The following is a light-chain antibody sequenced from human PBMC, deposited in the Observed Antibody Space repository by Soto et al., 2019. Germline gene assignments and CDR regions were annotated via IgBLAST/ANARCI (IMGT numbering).Light chain of an antibody. CDR1: GSNIGRNF. CDR2: SYS. V-gene: IGLV1-44*01. J-gene: IGLJ3*02. CDR3: AAWDDSLNGVV. Sequence: QSVLTQPPSASGTPGQRVTISCSGSGSNIGRNFVNWYQHLPGTAPKVVIHSYSQRPSGVPDRFSGSKSGTSASLAISGFQSEDEADYYCAAWDDSLNGVVFGGGTQLTVL.